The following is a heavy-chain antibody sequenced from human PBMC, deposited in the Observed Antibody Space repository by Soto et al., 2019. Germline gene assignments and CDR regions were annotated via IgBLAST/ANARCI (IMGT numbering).Heavy chain of an antibody. CDR1: GYTFTGAY. CDR3: ARHFTTRSYGVDV. Sequence: ASVKVSCKASGYTFTGAYIHWVRQAPGQGLEWMGCINPISGGTEFAQKFQGRVTVTRDTSITTVYMEMNRLRSDDTGVYYCARHFTTRSYGVDVWGQGTEVTVYS. D-gene: IGHD3-10*01. CDR2: INPISGGT. V-gene: IGHV1-2*02. J-gene: IGHJ6*02.